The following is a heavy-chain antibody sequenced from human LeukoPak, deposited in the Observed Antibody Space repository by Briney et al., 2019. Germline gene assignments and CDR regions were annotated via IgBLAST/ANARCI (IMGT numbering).Heavy chain of an antibody. CDR2: IIPIFGTA. Sequence: SVKLSCKASGGTFSSYAISWVRQAPGQGLEWMGGIIPIFGTANYAQKFQGRVTITTDESTSTAYMELSSLRSEDTAVYYCARDGITIFGVASNAFDIWGQGTMVTVSS. V-gene: IGHV1-69*05. J-gene: IGHJ3*02. CDR1: GGTFSSYA. CDR3: ARDGITIFGVASNAFDI. D-gene: IGHD3-3*01.